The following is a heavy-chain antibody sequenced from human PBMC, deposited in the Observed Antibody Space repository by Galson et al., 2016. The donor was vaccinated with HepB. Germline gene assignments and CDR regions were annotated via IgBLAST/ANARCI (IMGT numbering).Heavy chain of an antibody. Sequence: SVKVSCKASGYTFTNYAINWVRQAPGQGLEWMGRINTNNGNPTYAQGFRGRFVFSLDTLVGTAYLQISSVAAEDTAIYFRAREGAEVLDYWGQGTLVTVSS. V-gene: IGHV7-4-1*02. CDR1: GYTFTNYA. CDR3: AREGAEVLDY. CDR2: INTNNGNP. D-gene: IGHD3-16*01. J-gene: IGHJ4*02.